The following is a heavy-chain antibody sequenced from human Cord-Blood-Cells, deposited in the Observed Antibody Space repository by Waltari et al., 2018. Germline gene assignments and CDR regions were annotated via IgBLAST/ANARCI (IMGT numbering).Heavy chain of an antibody. Sequence: EVQLVESGGGLVKPGGSLRLSCAASGFTFSSYSMNWVRKAPEKGLELVSSISSSSSYIYYADSVKGRFTISRDNAKNSLYLQMNSLRAEDMAVYYCAREWFDPWGQGTLVTVSS. J-gene: IGHJ5*02. CDR2: ISSSSSYI. CDR3: AREWFDP. V-gene: IGHV3-21*01. CDR1: GFTFSSYS.